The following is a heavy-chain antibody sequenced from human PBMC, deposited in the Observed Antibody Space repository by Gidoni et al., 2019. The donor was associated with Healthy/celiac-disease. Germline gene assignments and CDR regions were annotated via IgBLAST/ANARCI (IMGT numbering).Heavy chain of an antibody. D-gene: IGHD3-22*01. CDR1: GGPVSGYY. Sequence: QVQLQESGPGLVKPSETLSLTCTVSGGPVSGYYWSWIRQPAGKGLEWIGRIHTSGSTNYNPSLKSRVTMSVDTSKNQFSLKLNSVTAADTAVYYCARVRDYDSSGYSLGPLDYWGQGTLVTVSS. CDR3: ARVRDYDSSGYSLGPLDY. V-gene: IGHV4-4*07. J-gene: IGHJ4*02. CDR2: IHTSGST.